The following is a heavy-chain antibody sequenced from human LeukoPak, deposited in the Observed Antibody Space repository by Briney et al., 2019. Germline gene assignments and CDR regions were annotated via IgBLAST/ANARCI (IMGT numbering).Heavy chain of an antibody. D-gene: IGHD6-13*01. Sequence: PSETLSLTCTVSGGSISSSSYYWGWIRQPPGKGLEWIGSIYYSGSTYYNPSLKSRVTISVDTSKNQFSLKLSSVTAADTAVYYCARQGRFIAAAGSPRTNWFDPWGQGTLVTVSS. CDR2: IYYSGST. V-gene: IGHV4-39*01. CDR1: GGSISSSSYY. J-gene: IGHJ5*02. CDR3: ARQGRFIAAAGSPRTNWFDP.